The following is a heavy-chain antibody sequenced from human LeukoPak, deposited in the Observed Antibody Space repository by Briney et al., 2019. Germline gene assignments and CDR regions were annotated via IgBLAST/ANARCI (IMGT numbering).Heavy chain of an antibody. V-gene: IGHV3-11*04. Sequence: GGSLRLSCAASGFTFSYYYMRWIRQAPGKGLEWVSYISSTGSTIYYADSVKVRFIISWDHAKNSLYLQMNSLRAEDTAVYYCAGSIRYSYGYIDYWGQGTLVTVSS. J-gene: IGHJ4*02. CDR2: ISSTGSTI. CDR1: GFTFSYYY. D-gene: IGHD5-18*01. CDR3: AGSIRYSYGYIDY.